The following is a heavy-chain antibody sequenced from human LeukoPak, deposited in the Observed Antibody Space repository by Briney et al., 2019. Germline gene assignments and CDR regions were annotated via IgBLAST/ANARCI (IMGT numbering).Heavy chain of an antibody. J-gene: IGHJ4*03. Sequence: QPGGSLTLSCEVSGFPVRSRYMPWVRQAPGKGLECVSVIYSGGTTYYIDSVKDRFTISRDNSKSTMYLEMNNLRVEDTAVYYCASLEGGPTDGRWGQGTLVTVSS. CDR1: GFPVRSRY. CDR3: ASLEGGPTDGR. V-gene: IGHV3-53*01. CDR2: IYSGGTT. D-gene: IGHD1-26*01.